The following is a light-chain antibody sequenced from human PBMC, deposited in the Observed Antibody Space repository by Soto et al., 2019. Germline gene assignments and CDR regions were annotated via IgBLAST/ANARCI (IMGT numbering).Light chain of an antibody. Sequence: EIVLTQSPGTLSLSXXXTXXLXCXASRSVSSNYLAWYQQRPGQAPRLLINRASNRATGIPDRFSDSGSGTDFTLTISGLEPEDFAVYYCQQYATSPGTFGQGTKVDIK. CDR2: RAS. V-gene: IGKV3-20*01. CDR3: QQYATSPGT. CDR1: RSVSSNY. J-gene: IGKJ1*01.